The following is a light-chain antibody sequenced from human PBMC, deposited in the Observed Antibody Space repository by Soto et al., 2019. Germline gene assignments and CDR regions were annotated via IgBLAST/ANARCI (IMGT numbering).Light chain of an antibody. V-gene: IGKV3-20*01. CDR2: GAS. Sequence: EIVLTQSPGTLSLSPGERATLSCRASQSVSSSYLAWYQQKPGQAPRLLIYGASSKSTGIPDRFSGSGSGTDFTLTISSLEPEDFATYYCQQYSSAPRTFGRGTRVEIK. CDR3: QQYSSAPRT. J-gene: IGKJ1*01. CDR1: QSVSSSY.